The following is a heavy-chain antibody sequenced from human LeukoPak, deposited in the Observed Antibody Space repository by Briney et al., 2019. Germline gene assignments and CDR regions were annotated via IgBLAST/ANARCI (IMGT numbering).Heavy chain of an antibody. CDR3: ARAPGTIYSNYANPDY. V-gene: IGHV3-21*01. CDR2: ISGDKAYT. J-gene: IGHJ4*02. CDR1: GFIFSTYS. Sequence: PGGSLRFSCVAHGFIFSTYSMNRLPLVPGKDLEGFSCISGDKAYTDYTDSVKGRFNIYRDNAKDSLDLQMSSLRAEDTGVYYCARAPGTIYSNYANPDYWGQGTLVTVSS. D-gene: IGHD4-11*01.